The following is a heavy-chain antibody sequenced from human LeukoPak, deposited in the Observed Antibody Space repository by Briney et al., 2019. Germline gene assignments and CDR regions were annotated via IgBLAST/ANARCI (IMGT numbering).Heavy chain of an antibody. D-gene: IGHD6-6*01. CDR3: ARDREQLVLPYYHGMDV. J-gene: IGHJ6*02. CDR1: GDSISDGDFY. Sequence: SETLSLTCTVSGDSISDGDFYWSWTRQPPGKGLEWIGHIYFSGSTHYNPSPQSRVTLSVDTSKNQFSLKLSSVTAADTAIYYCARDREQLVLPYYHGMDVWGQGATVTVSS. CDR2: IYFSGST. V-gene: IGHV4-30-4*01.